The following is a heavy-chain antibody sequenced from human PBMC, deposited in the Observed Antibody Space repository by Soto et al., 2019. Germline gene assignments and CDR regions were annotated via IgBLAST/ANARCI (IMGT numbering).Heavy chain of an antibody. J-gene: IGHJ4*02. Sequence: SETLSLTCAVYGGSFSGYYWSWIRQPPGKGLEWIGEINHSGSTNYNPSLKSRVTISVDTSKNQFSLKLSSVTAADTAVYYCARGRYYYDSSGYYFDYWGQGTLVTVSS. CDR1: GGSFSGYY. CDR2: INHSGST. D-gene: IGHD3-22*01. V-gene: IGHV4-34*01. CDR3: ARGRYYYDSSGYYFDY.